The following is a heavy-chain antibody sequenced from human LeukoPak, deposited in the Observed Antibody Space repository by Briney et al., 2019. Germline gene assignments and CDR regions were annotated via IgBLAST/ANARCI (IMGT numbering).Heavy chain of an antibody. CDR1: GGSISSYH. V-gene: IGHV4-4*07. Sequence: PSETPSLTCTVSGGSISSYHWSWIRQPAGKGLEWIGRIYTSGSTNYNPSLKSRVTMSVDTSKNQFSLKLSSVTAADTAVYYCARVDYYDSSGYPRGDAFDIWGQGTMVTVSS. CDR2: IYTSGST. D-gene: IGHD3-22*01. J-gene: IGHJ3*02. CDR3: ARVDYYDSSGYPRGDAFDI.